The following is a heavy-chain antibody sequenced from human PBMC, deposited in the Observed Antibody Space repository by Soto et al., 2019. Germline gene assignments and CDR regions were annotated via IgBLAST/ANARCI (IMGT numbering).Heavy chain of an antibody. CDR1: GGSFSGYY. CDR3: TSGDIAARYCYAMDV. CDR2: INHSGST. J-gene: IGHJ6*02. V-gene: IGHV4-34*01. D-gene: IGHD6-6*01. Sequence: QVQLQQWGAGLLKPSETLSLSCAVYGGSFSGYYWSWIRQPPGKGLEWIGEINHSGSTNSNPSLKCRVTISVHTSKNQFSLKLVYVPVADAAVYYCTSGDIAARYCYAMDVRGQGTTVNVSS.